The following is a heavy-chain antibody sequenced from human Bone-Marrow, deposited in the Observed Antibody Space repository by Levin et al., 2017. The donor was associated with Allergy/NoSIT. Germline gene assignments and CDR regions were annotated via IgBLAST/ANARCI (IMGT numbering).Heavy chain of an antibody. D-gene: IGHD3-16*01. CDR1: GGSISYYY. Sequence: PSETLSLTCTVSGGSISYYYWNWIRQPPGKALEWIGYIFHSGSTNYNPSLKSRVTISVDTSKNQFSLDLSSTTAADTAVYYCARAPSSDPRLAYYFDFWGQGTLVTVSS. CDR3: ARAPSSDPRLAYYFDF. J-gene: IGHJ5*01. CDR2: IFHSGST. V-gene: IGHV4-59*01.